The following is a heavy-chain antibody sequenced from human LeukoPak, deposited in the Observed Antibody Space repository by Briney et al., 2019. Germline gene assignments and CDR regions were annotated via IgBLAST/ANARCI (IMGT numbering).Heavy chain of an antibody. CDR3: VRGGIASAFDI. D-gene: IGHD6-13*01. V-gene: IGHV3-74*01. J-gene: IGHJ3*02. Sequence: GGSLRLSCAVSGFTFSSSWMHWVRQAPGKGLVWVSHIKTDGSTTAYADSVKGRFTISRDNAKNTLYLQMNSLRAEDTAVYYCVRGGIASAFDIWGQGTMVTVSS. CDR2: IKTDGSTT. CDR1: GFTFSSSW.